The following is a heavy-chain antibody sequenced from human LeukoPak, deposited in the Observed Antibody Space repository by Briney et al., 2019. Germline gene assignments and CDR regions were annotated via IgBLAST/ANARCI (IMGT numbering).Heavy chain of an antibody. Sequence: SETLSLTCTVSGASIRSGSYYWSWIRQPAGKGLEWIGRIYTSGSTNYNPSLKSRVTISVDTSKNQFSLKLSSVTAADTAVYYCAQTHLEWLYMDVWGKGTTVTVSS. J-gene: IGHJ6*03. CDR3: AQTHLEWLYMDV. V-gene: IGHV4-61*02. CDR1: GASIRSGSYY. D-gene: IGHD3-3*01. CDR2: IYTSGST.